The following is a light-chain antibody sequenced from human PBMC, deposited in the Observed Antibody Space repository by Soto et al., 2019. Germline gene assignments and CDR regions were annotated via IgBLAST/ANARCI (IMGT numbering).Light chain of an antibody. CDR3: QQSYTTASIT. CDR2: AAS. CDR1: QSISRN. J-gene: IGKJ5*01. Sequence: DIQMTQSPSSLSESVGDRVTITCRASQSISRNLNWYQHKPGKAPKLLIYAASSLQNGVPSRFSGGGSGTEFPLTISSLQPEDFGTYYCQQSYTTASITFGQGTRLEIK. V-gene: IGKV1-39*01.